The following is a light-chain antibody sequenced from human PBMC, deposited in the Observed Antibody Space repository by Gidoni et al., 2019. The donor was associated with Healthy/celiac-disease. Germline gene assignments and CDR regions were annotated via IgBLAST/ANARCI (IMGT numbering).Light chain of an antibody. Sequence: ISCSGSSSNIGSNYVYWYQQLPGTAPKLLIYRNNQRPSGVPDRFSGSKSGTSASLAISGLRSEDEADYYCAAWDDSLSGLWVFGGGTKLTVL. V-gene: IGLV1-47*01. J-gene: IGLJ3*02. CDR3: AAWDDSLSGLWV. CDR2: RNN. CDR1: SSNIGSNY.